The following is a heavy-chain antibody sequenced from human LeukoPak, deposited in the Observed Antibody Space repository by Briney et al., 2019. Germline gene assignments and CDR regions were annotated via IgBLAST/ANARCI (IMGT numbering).Heavy chain of an antibody. CDR1: GGSISSNNW. J-gene: IGHJ4*02. Sequence: SETLSLTCAVSGGSISSNNWWSWVRPPPGKGLEWIGEIYHGGSTNYNPSLKSRVTISVDTSKNQFSLKLSSVTAADTAVYYCARQKGYCSSTSCYTWFDYWGQGTLVTVSS. CDR3: ARQKGYCSSTSCYTWFDY. CDR2: IYHGGST. D-gene: IGHD2-2*02. V-gene: IGHV4-4*02.